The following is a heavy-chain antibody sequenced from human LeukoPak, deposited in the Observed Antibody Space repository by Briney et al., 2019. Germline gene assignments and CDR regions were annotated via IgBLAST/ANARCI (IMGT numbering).Heavy chain of an antibody. CDR3: ARDRIVVVKIFDY. V-gene: IGHV3-30*04. J-gene: IGHJ4*02. CDR2: ISYDGSNK. CDR1: GFTFSSYA. D-gene: IGHD3-22*01. Sequence: GGSLRLSCAASGFTFSSYAMHWVRQAPGKGLEWVAVISYDGSNKYYADSVKSRFTISRDNSKNTLYLQMNSLRAEDTAVYYCARDRIVVVKIFDYWGQGTLVTVSS.